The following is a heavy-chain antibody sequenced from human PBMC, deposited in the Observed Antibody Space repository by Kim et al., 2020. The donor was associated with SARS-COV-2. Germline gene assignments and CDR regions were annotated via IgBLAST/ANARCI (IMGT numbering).Heavy chain of an antibody. Sequence: GGSLRLSCAASGFSFSTYGMHWVRQAPGKGLEWVALISYDGSNKYYADSMKGRFTISRDNSENTLYLQLNSLRPEDTAVYHCAKALLRGVNFYYYGMDVWGQGTTVTVSS. CDR3: AKALLRGVNFYYYGMDV. D-gene: IGHD3-10*01. CDR2: ISYDGSNK. CDR1: GFSFSTYG. V-gene: IGHV3-30*18. J-gene: IGHJ6*02.